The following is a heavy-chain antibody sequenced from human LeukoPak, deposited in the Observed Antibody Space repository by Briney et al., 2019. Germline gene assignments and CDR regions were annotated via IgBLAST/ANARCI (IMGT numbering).Heavy chain of an antibody. Sequence: SETLSLTCTVSGGSISSGGYSWSWFRQPPGKGLEWIGYIYHSGTSYHSPSLQSRVTISVDRSKNQFSLRLSSVTAADTAFYYCARTKGGGDFVDYWGQGTLVTVSS. D-gene: IGHD2-21*01. CDR3: ARTKGGGDFVDY. J-gene: IGHJ4*02. CDR1: GGSISSGGYS. CDR2: IYHSGTS. V-gene: IGHV4-30-2*01.